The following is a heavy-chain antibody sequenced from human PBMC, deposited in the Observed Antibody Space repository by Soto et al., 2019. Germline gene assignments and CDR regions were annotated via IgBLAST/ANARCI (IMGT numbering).Heavy chain of an antibody. CDR2: IVVGSGNT. J-gene: IGHJ6*02. D-gene: IGHD3-16*01. CDR3: AAGLGPRDYYYVMDV. Sequence: ASVKVSCKASGFTFTSSAVQWVRQARGQRLEWIGWIVVGSGNTNYAQKFQERVTITRDMSTSTAYMELSSLRSEDTAVYYCAAGLGPRDYYYVMDVWGQGSTVTVSS. V-gene: IGHV1-58*01. CDR1: GFTFTSSA.